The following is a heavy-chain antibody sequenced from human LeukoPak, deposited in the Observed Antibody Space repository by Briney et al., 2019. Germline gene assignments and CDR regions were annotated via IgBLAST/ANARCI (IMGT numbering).Heavy chain of an antibody. Sequence: SETLSLTCTVSGGSISTYYWDWIRQPPGKGLEWIGYIYYSGSTNYNPSLKSRVTISVDTSKNQFSLKPTSVTAADTAVYYCARLKLWFGELLPRPDYWGQGTLVTVSS. J-gene: IGHJ4*02. CDR2: IYYSGST. V-gene: IGHV4-59*01. CDR3: ARLKLWFGELLPRPDY. CDR1: GGSISTYY. D-gene: IGHD3-10*01.